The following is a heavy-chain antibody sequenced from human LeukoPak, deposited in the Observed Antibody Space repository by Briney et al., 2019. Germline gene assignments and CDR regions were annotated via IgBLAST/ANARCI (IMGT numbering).Heavy chain of an antibody. D-gene: IGHD5-12*01. Sequence: SGGSLRLSCAASGFTFSSYAMTWVRQAPGKGLEWVSTISASGGHTYYADSVKGRFTISRDNSKNTLYLQMNSLRAEDTAVYYCARDGYSGYDFYFDYWGQGSLVTVSS. V-gene: IGHV3-23*01. J-gene: IGHJ4*02. CDR2: ISASGGHT. CDR3: ARDGYSGYDFYFDY. CDR1: GFTFSSYA.